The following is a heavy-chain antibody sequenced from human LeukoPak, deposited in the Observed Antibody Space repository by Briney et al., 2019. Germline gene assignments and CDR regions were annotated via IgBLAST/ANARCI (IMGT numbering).Heavy chain of an antibody. D-gene: IGHD6-13*01. CDR2: INHSGST. CDR1: GGSFSGYY. V-gene: IGHV4-34*01. CDR3: AREGSSCFDY. J-gene: IGHJ4*02. Sequence: SDTLSLTCAVYGGSFSGYYWSWIRQPPGKGLEWIGEINHSGSTNYNPSLKSRVTISADTSKNQFSLKLSSVTAADTAVYYCAREGSSCFDYWGQGTLVTVSS.